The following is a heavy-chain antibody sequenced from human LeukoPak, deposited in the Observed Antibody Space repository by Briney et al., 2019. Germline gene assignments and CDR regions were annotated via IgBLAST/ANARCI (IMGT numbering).Heavy chain of an antibody. D-gene: IGHD5-24*01. CDR3: ARDEMATIPFDY. Sequence: PSETLSLTCTVSGGSISSSSYYWGWIRQPPGKGLEWIGSIYYSGSTYYNPSLKSRVTISVDTSKNQFSLKLSSVTAADTAVYYCARDEMATIPFDYWGQGTLVTVSS. CDR2: IYYSGST. CDR1: GGSISSSSYY. V-gene: IGHV4-39*02. J-gene: IGHJ4*02.